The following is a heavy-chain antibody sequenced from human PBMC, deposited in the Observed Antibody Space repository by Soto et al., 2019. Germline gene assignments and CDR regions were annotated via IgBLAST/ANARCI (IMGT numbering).Heavy chain of an antibody. J-gene: IGHJ4*02. CDR3: ARSWAVAGSYDY. D-gene: IGHD6-19*01. V-gene: IGHV3-66*01. CDR2: IYSGGST. CDR1: GFTVGSNY. Sequence: EVQLVESGGGLVQPGGSLRFSCAASGFTVGSNYMNWVRQAPGKGLEWVSVIYSGGSTYYADSVKGRFTISRDNSKNTLYLQMNSLRAEDTAVYYCARSWAVAGSYDYWGQGTLVTVSS.